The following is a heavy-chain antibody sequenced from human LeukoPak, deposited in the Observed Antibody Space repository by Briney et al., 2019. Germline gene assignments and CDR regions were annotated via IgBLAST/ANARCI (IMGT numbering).Heavy chain of an antibody. D-gene: IGHD3-22*01. CDR3: ARLGSSGYSLGY. Sequence: GASVKASCKASGYTFTSYYMHWVRQAPGQGLEWMGGIIPIFGTANYAQKFQGRVTITTDESTSTAYMELSSLRSEDTAVYYCARLGSSGYSLGYWGQGTLVTVSS. CDR1: GYTFTSYY. CDR2: IIPIFGTA. J-gene: IGHJ4*02. V-gene: IGHV1-69*05.